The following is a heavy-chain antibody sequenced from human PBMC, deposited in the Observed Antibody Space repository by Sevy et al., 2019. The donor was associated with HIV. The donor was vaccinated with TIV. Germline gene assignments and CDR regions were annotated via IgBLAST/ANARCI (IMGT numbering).Heavy chain of an antibody. J-gene: IGHJ6*02. V-gene: IGHV4-4*07. CDR2: IYTSGST. CDR3: ASSGPYCTNGVCYTSRYYGMDV. CDR1: GGSISSYY. Sequence: SESLSLTCTVSGGSISSYYWSWIRQPAGKGLEWIGRIYTSGSTNYNPSVKSRVTMSVDTSKNQFSLKLSSVTAADTAVYYCASSGPYCTNGVCYTSRYYGMDVWGQGTTVTVSS. D-gene: IGHD2-8*01.